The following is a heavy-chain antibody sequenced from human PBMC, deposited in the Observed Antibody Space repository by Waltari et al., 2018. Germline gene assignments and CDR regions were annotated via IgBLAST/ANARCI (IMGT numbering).Heavy chain of an antibody. J-gene: IGHJ4*02. CDR2: INHSGST. V-gene: IGHV4-34*01. CDR3: ARARGVGATDY. D-gene: IGHD1-26*01. Sequence: QVQLQQWGAGLLTPSATLSLPCAVSGGSFSAYSWRWIRQPPGKGLEWIGEINHSGSTNYNPSLKSRVTISVDTSKNQFSLKLSSVTAADTAVYYCARARGVGATDYWGQGTLVTVSS. CDR1: GGSFSAYS.